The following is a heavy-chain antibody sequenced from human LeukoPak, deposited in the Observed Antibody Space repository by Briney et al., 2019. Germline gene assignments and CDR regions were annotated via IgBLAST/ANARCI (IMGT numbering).Heavy chain of an antibody. CDR1: GISFRSYG. Sequence: GGSLRLPCAASGISFRSYGMHWVRQASGKGLEWVTFIWYDASNKYYAESVKGRFTISRDNSRNTVFLQMNSLRAEDTAIYYCATDISTHYFGSWGQGTLVTVSS. J-gene: IGHJ4*02. D-gene: IGHD3-9*01. CDR3: ATDISTHYFGS. V-gene: IGHV3-30*02. CDR2: IWYDASNK.